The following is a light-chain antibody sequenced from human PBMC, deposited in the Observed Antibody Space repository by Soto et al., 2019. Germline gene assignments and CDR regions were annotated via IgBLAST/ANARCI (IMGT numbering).Light chain of an antibody. V-gene: IGLV2-14*01. Sequence: QSALTQPASVSGSPGQSITLSCTGTSSDVGGYKYVSWYQQHPDKAPKLIIFKVSNRPSGISSRFSGSKSGTTASLTISGLQAEDEADYYCASYTCSSTSVIFGRGTKLTVL. CDR1: SSDVGGYKY. J-gene: IGLJ2*01. CDR3: ASYTCSSTSVI. CDR2: KVS.